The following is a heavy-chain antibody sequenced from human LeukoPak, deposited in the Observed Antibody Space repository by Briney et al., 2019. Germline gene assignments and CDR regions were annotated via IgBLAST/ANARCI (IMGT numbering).Heavy chain of an antibody. V-gene: IGHV4-38-2*01. Sequence: KPSETLSLTCAVSGYSISSGYYWGWIRQPPGKGLEWIGSIYHSGGTYYNPSLKSRVTISVDTSKNQFSLKLSSVTAADTAVYYCARVSVITIFGVVIIDAFDIWGQGTMVTVSS. CDR1: GYSISSGYY. J-gene: IGHJ3*02. CDR3: ARVSVITIFGVVIIDAFDI. CDR2: IYHSGGT. D-gene: IGHD3-3*01.